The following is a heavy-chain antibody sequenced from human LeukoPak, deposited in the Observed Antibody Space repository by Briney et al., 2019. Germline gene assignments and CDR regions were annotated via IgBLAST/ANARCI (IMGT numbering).Heavy chain of an antibody. J-gene: IGHJ4*02. CDR1: GGSISSYY. CDR2: IYYSGST. CDR3: ASTPLLYCSSTSCYLHR. V-gene: IGHV4-59*01. D-gene: IGHD2-2*01. Sequence: VKPSETLSLTCTVSGGSISSYYWSWIRQPPGKGLEWIGYIYYSGSTNYNPSLKSRVTISVDTSKNQFSLKLSSVTAADTAVYYCASTPLLYCSSTSCYLHRWGQGTLVTVSS.